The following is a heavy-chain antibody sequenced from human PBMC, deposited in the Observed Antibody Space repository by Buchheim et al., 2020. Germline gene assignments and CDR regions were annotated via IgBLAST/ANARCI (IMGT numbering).Heavy chain of an antibody. CDR2: ISYDGSNK. CDR3: TRDGQNERYPMYYFDY. J-gene: IGHJ4*02. Sequence: QVQLVESGGGVVQPGRSLRLSCAASGFTFSSYSMHWVRQAPGKGLEWVAVISYDGSNKYYADSVKGRFTISRDNSKNTLYLQMNSLRAEDTAVYYCTRDGQNERYPMYYFDYWGQGTL. CDR1: GFTFSSYS. D-gene: IGHD1-1*01. V-gene: IGHV3-30-3*01.